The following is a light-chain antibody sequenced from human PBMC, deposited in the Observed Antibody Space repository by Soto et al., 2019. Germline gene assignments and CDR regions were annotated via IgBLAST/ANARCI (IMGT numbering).Light chain of an antibody. CDR2: DAS. CDR3: HQRSDGPPIT. J-gene: IGKJ5*01. V-gene: IGKV3-11*01. CDR1: QSVSNY. Sequence: EIVSTQSPATLSLSPGERATLSCRASQSVSNYLAWYQQKPGQAPRLLIYDASNRATGIPARFSGSGSGTDFTLTISSLEPEDFAVYYCHQRSDGPPITVGQGTRLEI.